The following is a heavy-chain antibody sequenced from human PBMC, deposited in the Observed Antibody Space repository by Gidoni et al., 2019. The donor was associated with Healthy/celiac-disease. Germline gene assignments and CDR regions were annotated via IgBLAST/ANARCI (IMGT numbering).Heavy chain of an antibody. CDR3: ARDTRGWDYFDY. CDR2: TYYRSKWYN. D-gene: IGHD1-26*01. J-gene: IGHJ4*02. V-gene: IGHV6-1*01. Sequence: QVHLPQSGPGLVTPSPTLSLTCALSGHSFASNSAAWNWIRQSPSRGLEWLGRTYYRSKWYNDYAVSVKSRITINPDTSKNQFSLQLNSVTPEDTAVYYCARDTRGWDYFDYWGQGTLVTVSS. CDR1: GHSFASNSAA.